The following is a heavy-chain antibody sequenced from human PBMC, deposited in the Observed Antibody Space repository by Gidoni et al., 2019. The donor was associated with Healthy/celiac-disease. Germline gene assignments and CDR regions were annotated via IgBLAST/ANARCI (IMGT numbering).Heavy chain of an antibody. CDR3: ARGAQRSSSWLHYFDY. CDR2: IYYSGST. J-gene: IGHJ4*02. CDR1: GGSISSSSYY. Sequence: QLQLQESGPGLGKPSETLSLTCTVSGGSISSSSYYWGWIRQPPGKGLEWIGSIYYSGSTYYNPSLKSRVTISVDTSKNQFSLKLSSVTAADTAVYYCARGAQRSSSWLHYFDYWGQGTLVTVSS. V-gene: IGHV4-39*07. D-gene: IGHD6-13*01.